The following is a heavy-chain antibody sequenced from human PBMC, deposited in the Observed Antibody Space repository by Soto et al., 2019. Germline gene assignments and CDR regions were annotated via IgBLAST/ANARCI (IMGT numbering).Heavy chain of an antibody. CDR1: GFSFSYHA. J-gene: IGHJ4*02. D-gene: IGHD1-20*01. CDR2: VAHDGTSK. Sequence: PGGSLRLSCAASGFSFSYHAMHWVRRAPGKGLEWVALVAHDGTSKYYAGSAKGRFTISSDKSSNTLFLQMDSLDTEDTAVYYCARDHRITGIVAEIELWGRGTLVTVSS. CDR3: ARDHRITGIVAEIEL. V-gene: IGHV3-30-3*01.